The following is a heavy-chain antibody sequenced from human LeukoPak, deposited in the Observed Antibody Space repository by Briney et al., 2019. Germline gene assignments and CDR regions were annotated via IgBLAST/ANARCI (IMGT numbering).Heavy chain of an antibody. CDR1: DDPINSGVYY. CDR3: ARAKKRSGRSRNFYLDV. CDR2: IYTSGTTT. D-gene: IGHD1-26*01. Sequence: SETLSLTSTVSDDPINSGVYYWNWIRQPAGKGLEWIGHIYTSGTTTNSNPSLKSRVAISLDTSKNHFSLKLSSVTVADTAVYYCARAKKRSGRSRNFYLDVWGKGTTVTVSS. V-gene: IGHV4-61*09. J-gene: IGHJ6*03.